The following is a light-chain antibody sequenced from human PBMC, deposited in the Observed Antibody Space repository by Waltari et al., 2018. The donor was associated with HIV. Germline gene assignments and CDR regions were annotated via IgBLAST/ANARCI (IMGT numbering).Light chain of an antibody. CDR1: NIGSKS. V-gene: IGLV3-21*02. CDR3: QVWDTGGDHPEWV. CDR2: DDS. J-gene: IGLJ3*02. Sequence: SYVLTQPPSVSVAPGQTARVTCGGNNIGSKSVHWYQVKPGQAPVLVVYDDSDRPSGIPERFSGSNSGNTATLTISRVEAGDEADYYCQVWDTGGDHPEWVFGGGTKVTVL.